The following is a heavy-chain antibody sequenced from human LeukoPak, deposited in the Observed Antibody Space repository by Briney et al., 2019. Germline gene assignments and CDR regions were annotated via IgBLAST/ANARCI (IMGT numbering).Heavy chain of an antibody. J-gene: IGHJ4*02. V-gene: IGHV3-66*01. D-gene: IGHD2-8*01. CDR2: VYRGGST. Sequence: GGTLRLSCTASGFIVTNNYINWVRQAPGKGLEWVSLVYRGGSTYYADSVKGRFTISRDNSKNMVSLQMNSLRAEDTAMYYCARDPPAVLIDTYGWGQGTLVTVSS. CDR1: GFIVTNNY. CDR3: ARDPPAVLIDTYG.